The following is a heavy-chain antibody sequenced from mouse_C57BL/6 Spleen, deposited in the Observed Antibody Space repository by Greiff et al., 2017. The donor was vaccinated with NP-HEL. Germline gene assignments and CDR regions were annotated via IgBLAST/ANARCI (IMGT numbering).Heavy chain of an antibody. V-gene: IGHV1-18*01. Sequence: EVQLQQSGPELVKPGASVKIPCKASGYTFTDHNMDWVKQSHGKSLEWIGDINPNNGGTIYNQKFKGKATLTVDKSSSSAYMELRSLTSEDTAVYYCARWAYGSSPYYFDYWGQGTTLTVSS. D-gene: IGHD1-1*01. CDR3: ARWAYGSSPYYFDY. J-gene: IGHJ2*01. CDR2: INPNNGGT. CDR1: GYTFTDHN.